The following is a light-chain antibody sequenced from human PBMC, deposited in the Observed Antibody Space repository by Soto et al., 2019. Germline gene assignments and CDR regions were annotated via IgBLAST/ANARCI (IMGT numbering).Light chain of an antibody. J-gene: IGKJ2*01. V-gene: IGKV3-20*01. CDR2: GAS. Sequence: IVLTQSPGTLSLSPGERAALSCRASQSVIGTYLAWYQQKPGQAPRLLIYGASSRATRIPDRFSGSGSGTDFTLTISRLEPEDFAVYYCQHYGSAPRTFGQGTKLDIK. CDR1: QSVIGTY. CDR3: QHYGSAPRT.